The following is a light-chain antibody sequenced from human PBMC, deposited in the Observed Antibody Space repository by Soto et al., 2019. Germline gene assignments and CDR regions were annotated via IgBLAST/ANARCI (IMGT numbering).Light chain of an antibody. CDR3: IQALQSPRT. Sequence: DILMTQSPISLPVTPGEPASISCWSSRGLLHSTGKNYLDWFLQKPGQSPKLLIYLGSNRASGVPDRFSGSGSGTNFTLRISRVEAEDVGVYYCIQALQSPRTFGRGTKVEIK. J-gene: IGKJ1*01. CDR1: RGLLHSTGKNY. V-gene: IGKV2-28*01. CDR2: LGS.